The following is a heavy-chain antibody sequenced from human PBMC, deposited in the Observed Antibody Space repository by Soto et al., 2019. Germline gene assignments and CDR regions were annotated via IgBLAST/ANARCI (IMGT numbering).Heavy chain of an antibody. Sequence: GASVKVSCKASGYTFTGYYMHWVRQAPGQGLEWMGWINPNSGGTNYAQKFQGRVTMTRDTSISTAYMELSRLRSDDTAVYYCARGRGVGVVVVAATRDTLLMDVWGQGTTVTRLL. V-gene: IGHV1-2*02. D-gene: IGHD2-15*01. CDR3: ARGRGVGVVVVAATRDTLLMDV. CDR2: INPNSGGT. J-gene: IGHJ6*02. CDR1: GYTFTGYY.